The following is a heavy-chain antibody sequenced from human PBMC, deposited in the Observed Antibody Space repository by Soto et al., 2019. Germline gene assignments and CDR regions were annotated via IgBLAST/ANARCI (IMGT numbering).Heavy chain of an antibody. CDR1: GDSVSSNRAA. Sequence: SQTLSLTCVISGDSVSSNRAARNWVRQSPSRGLEWLGRTYYRSKWKNDYALSVNSRITINPDTSKNQFSLQLNSVTPEDTAVYYCVRGVDSSFDYWGQGTLVTVSS. CDR2: TYYRSKWKN. CDR3: VRGVDSSFDY. D-gene: IGHD6-13*01. V-gene: IGHV6-1*01. J-gene: IGHJ4*02.